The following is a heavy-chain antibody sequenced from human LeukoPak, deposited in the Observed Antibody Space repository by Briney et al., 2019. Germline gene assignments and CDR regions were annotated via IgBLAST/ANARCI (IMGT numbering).Heavy chain of an antibody. J-gene: IGHJ4*02. CDR2: IYYGGST. CDR1: GYSVSSGSYY. D-gene: IGHD3-22*01. CDR3: ARDTTNVYYYDTSGYDH. Sequence: SETLSLTCTVSGYSVSSGSYYWSWIRQPPGKGLEWIGYIYYGGSTSYNPSLNSRVTISLDTSKNQFSLKLSSVTAADTAIYYCARDTTNVYYYDTSGYDHWGQGTLVTVSS. V-gene: IGHV4-61*01.